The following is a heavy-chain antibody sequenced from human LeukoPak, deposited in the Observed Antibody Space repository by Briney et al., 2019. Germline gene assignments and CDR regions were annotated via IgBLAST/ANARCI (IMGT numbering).Heavy chain of an antibody. V-gene: IGHV3-11*01. CDR3: ASHLLYSSSWYSAYYFDY. J-gene: IGHJ4*02. CDR1: GFTFSDCY. CDR2: ISRSGSTT. D-gene: IGHD6-13*01. Sequence: GGSLRLSCTASGFTFSDCYRTWIRQAPGKGLEWVSHISRSGSTTYYADSVKGRFTISRDNAKNSLFLQMNSLRAEDTAVYYCASHLLYSSSWYSAYYFDYWGQGTLVTVSS.